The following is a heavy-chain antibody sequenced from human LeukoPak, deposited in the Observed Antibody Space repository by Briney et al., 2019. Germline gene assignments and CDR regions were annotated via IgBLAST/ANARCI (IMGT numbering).Heavy chain of an antibody. CDR1: GFTFSSYA. CDR2: ISGSGGST. J-gene: IGHJ4*02. CDR3: AKDSRDYYYDSSGYYY. Sequence: GGSLRLSCAASGFTFSSYAMSWVRQAPGKGLERVSAISGSGGSTYYADSVKGRFTISRDNSKNTLYLQMNSLRAEDTAVYYCAKDSRDYYYDSSGYYYWGQGTLVTVSS. V-gene: IGHV3-23*01. D-gene: IGHD3-22*01.